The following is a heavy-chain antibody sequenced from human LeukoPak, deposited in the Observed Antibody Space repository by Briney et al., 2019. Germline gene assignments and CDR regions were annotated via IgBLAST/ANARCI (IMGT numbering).Heavy chain of an antibody. Sequence: GGSLRLSCAASGFTFSSYDMHWVRQAPGKGLEWVAVISYVGRNKYYADSVKGRFTISRDNSKSTLFLQMNSLRAEDTAVYYCAKDRLGARGVINLPLGDWGQGTLVTVSS. J-gene: IGHJ4*02. D-gene: IGHD3-10*01. CDR1: GFTFSSYD. V-gene: IGHV3-30*18. CDR3: AKDRLGARGVINLPLGD. CDR2: ISYVGRNK.